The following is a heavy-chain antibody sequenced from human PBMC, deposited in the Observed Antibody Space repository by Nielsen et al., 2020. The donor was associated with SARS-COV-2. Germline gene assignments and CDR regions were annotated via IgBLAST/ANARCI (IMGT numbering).Heavy chain of an antibody. J-gene: IGHJ6*02. CDR2: ISGSGGST. CDR3: AKDLSLSYDILTGYYPPGPYYYYGMDV. D-gene: IGHD3-9*01. Sequence: GESLKISCAASGFTFSSYAMSWVRQAPGKGLEWVSAISGSGGSTYYADSVKGRFTISRDNSKNTLYLQMNSLRAEDTAVYYCAKDLSLSYDILTGYYPPGPYYYYGMDVWGQGTTVTVSS. V-gene: IGHV3-23*01. CDR1: GFTFSSYA.